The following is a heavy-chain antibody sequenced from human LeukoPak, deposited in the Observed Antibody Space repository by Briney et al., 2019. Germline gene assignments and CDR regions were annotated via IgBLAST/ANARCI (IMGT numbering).Heavy chain of an antibody. CDR1: GFTFSSYA. V-gene: IGHV3-30-3*01. CDR3: ARGGQPVGATDY. Sequence: PGGSLRLSCAASGFTFSSYAMHWVRQAPGKGLEWVAVISYDGSNKYYADSVKGRFTISRDNSKNTLYLQMNSLRAEDTAVYYCARGGQPVGATDYWGQGTLVTVSS. CDR2: ISYDGSNK. D-gene: IGHD1-26*01. J-gene: IGHJ4*02.